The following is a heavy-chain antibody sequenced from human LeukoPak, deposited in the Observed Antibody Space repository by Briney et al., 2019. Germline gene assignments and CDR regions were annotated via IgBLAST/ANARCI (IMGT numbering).Heavy chain of an antibody. CDR3: ARDARVGATTSYFVY. J-gene: IGHJ4*02. CDR1: GGSISSSSYY. D-gene: IGHD1-26*01. CDR2: IYYSGST. V-gene: IGHV4-39*07. Sequence: SQTLSLTCTVSGGSISSSSYYWGWIRQPPGKGLEWIGSIYYSGSTYYNPSLKSRVTISVDTSKNQFSLKLSSVTAADTAVYYCARDARVGATTSYFVYWGQGTLVTVSS.